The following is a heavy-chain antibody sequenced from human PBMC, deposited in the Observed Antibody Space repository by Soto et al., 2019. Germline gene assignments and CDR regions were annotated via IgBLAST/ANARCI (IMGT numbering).Heavy chain of an antibody. CDR1: GGSISSYY. D-gene: IGHD5-12*01. CDR3: ALYSGYDRENYYYYYMDV. CDR2: IYYSGST. Sequence: SETLSLTCTVSGGSISSYYWSWIRQPPGEGLEWIGYIYYSGSTNYNPSLKSRVTISVDTSKNQFSLKLSSVTAADTAVYYCALYSGYDRENYYYYYMDVWGKGTTVTVSS. V-gene: IGHV4-59*08. J-gene: IGHJ6*03.